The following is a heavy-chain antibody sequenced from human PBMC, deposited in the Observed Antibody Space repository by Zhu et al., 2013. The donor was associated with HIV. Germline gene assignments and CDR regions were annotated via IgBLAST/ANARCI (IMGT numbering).Heavy chain of an antibody. CDR1: GGTFSSYA. Sequence: QVQLVQSGAEVKKPGSSVKVSCKASGGTFSSYAISWVRQAPGQGLEWMGGIIPIFGTANYAQKFQGRVTITADESTSTAYMELSSLRSEDTAVYYCARDPSSYYDFWSGYHNYNWFDPWGQGTLVTVSS. CDR2: IIPIFGTA. V-gene: IGHV1-69*01. D-gene: IGHD3-3*01. CDR3: ARDPSSYYDFWSGYHNYNWFDP. J-gene: IGHJ5*02.